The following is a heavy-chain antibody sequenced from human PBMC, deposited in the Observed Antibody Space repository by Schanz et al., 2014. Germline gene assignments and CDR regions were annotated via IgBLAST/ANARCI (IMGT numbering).Heavy chain of an antibody. CDR1: GFTLSSYA. J-gene: IGHJ4*02. V-gene: IGHV3-30-3*01. Sequence: QVQLVESGGGVVQPGRSLRLSCAAYGFTLSSYAMHWVRQAPGKGLEWVAVISYDGSNKYYADSVKGRFTISRDNSKNTLYLQMNTLRAEDTAVYYCAKDSTHIDIVLVPTAIDYWGQGTLXTVSS. CDR3: AKDSTHIDIVLVPTAIDY. CDR2: ISYDGSNK. D-gene: IGHD2-2*01.